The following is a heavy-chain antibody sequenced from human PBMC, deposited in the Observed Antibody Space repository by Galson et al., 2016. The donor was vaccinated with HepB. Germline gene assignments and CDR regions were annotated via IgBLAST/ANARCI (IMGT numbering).Heavy chain of an antibody. CDR3: ARDVVEMATIDYFDF. CDR2: IYYSGVT. CDR1: GGSISTSNYY. J-gene: IGHJ4*02. V-gene: IGHV4-39*06. D-gene: IGHD5-24*01. Sequence: ETLSLTCTVSGGSISTSNYYWGWIRQPPGKGLEWIGSIYYSGVTYYNPSLKSPVTISVDTSKNQIPLKLSSVTAADTAVYYCARDVVEMATIDYFDFRGQGTLVTVSS.